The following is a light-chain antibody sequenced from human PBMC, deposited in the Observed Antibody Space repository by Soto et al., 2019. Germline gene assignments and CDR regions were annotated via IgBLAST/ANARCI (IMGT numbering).Light chain of an antibody. CDR2: GAS. Sequence: EIVMTQSPATLSVSPGERATLSCRASQSVRPNLAWYQQKRGQAPRLLIYGASTRATGIPARFSGSGSGTEFTFTISSLQSEDFAVYYCHQYDDGPYTFGQGTKV. CDR3: HQYDDGPYT. J-gene: IGKJ2*01. V-gene: IGKV3-15*01. CDR1: QSVRPN.